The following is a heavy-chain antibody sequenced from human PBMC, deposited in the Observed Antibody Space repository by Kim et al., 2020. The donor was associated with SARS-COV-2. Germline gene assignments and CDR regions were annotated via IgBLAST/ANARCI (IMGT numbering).Heavy chain of an antibody. Sequence: GGSLRLSCAASGFSFSSYALHWVRQAPGKGLEWVAVISYDGSNKYYADSVKGRFTISRDNSKNTLYLQMNSLRAEDTALYYCARDSVPHMREVTFFYY. CDR1: GFSFSSYA. CDR3: ARDSVPHMREVTFFYY. CDR2: ISYDGSNK. V-gene: IGHV3-30*04. J-gene: IGHJ4*01. D-gene: IGHD2-21*02.